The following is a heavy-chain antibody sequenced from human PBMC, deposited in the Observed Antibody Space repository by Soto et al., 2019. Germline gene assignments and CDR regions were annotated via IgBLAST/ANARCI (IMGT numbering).Heavy chain of an antibody. CDR1: GYTLTELS. V-gene: IGHV1-24*01. CDR3: ARGGVLITIFGVVPRHYYGMDV. CDR2: FDPEDGET. J-gene: IGHJ6*02. D-gene: IGHD3-3*01. Sequence: ASVKVPCKVSGYTLTELSMHWVRQAPGKGLEWMGGFDPEDGETIYAQKFQGRVTMTEDTSTDTAYMELSSLRSEDTAVYYCARGGVLITIFGVVPRHYYGMDVWGQGTTVTVSS.